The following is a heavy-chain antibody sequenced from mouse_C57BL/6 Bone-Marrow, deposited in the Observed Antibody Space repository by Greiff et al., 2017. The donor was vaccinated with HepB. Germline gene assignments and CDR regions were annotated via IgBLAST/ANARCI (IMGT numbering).Heavy chain of an antibody. CDR3: ARDQRENYFDY. CDR1: GFTFSSYA. Sequence: EVQLVESGGGLVKPGGSLKLSCAASGFTFSSYAMSWVRQTPEKRLEWVATISDGGSYTYYPDNVKGRITITRDNAKNNLYLQLSHLKSEDTAMYYCARDQRENYFDYWGQGTTLTVSS. V-gene: IGHV5-4*01. J-gene: IGHJ2*01. CDR2: ISDGGSYT.